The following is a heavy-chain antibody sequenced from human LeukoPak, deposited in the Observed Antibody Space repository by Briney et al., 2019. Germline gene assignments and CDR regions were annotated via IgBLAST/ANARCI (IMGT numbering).Heavy chain of an antibody. V-gene: IGHV1-18*01. D-gene: IGHD3-22*01. J-gene: IGHJ4*02. CDR3: ARREDYYDSSGYSEY. Sequence: ASVKVSCKTSGYTFTNYDINWVRQATGQGLEWMGWISAYNGNTNYAQKLQGRVTMTTDTSTSTAYMELRSLRSDDTAVYYCARREDYYDSSGYSEYWGQGTLVTVSS. CDR2: ISAYNGNT. CDR1: GYTFTNYD.